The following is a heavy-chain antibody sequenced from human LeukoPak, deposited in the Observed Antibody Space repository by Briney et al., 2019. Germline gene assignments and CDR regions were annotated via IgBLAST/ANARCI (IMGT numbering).Heavy chain of an antibody. D-gene: IGHD5-24*01. Sequence: GASVKVSCKASRYTFTAYNMHWVRQAPGQGLEWMGRISPNSGGTDYSQKFQDRFTMTRDTSISTAYMEVSSLRSDDTAVYYCATLTRYHSDGYTSRGYNDFWGQGTLVTVSS. CDR1: RYTFTAYN. CDR3: ATLTRYHSDGYTSRGYNDF. V-gene: IGHV1-2*02. CDR2: ISPNSGGT. J-gene: IGHJ4*02.